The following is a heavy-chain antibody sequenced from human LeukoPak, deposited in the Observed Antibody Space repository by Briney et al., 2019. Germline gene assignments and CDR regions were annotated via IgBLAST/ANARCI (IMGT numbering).Heavy chain of an antibody. D-gene: IGHD3-16*01. V-gene: IGHV4-59*01. CDR3: ARGRLRLGMDV. Sequence: SETLSVTCTVSGGSISSYYWSWIRQPPGKGLEWIGYIYYSGSTNYNPSLKSRVTISVDTSKNQFSLKLSSVTAADTAVYYCARGRLRLGMDVWGQGTTVTVSS. CDR1: GGSISSYY. J-gene: IGHJ6*02. CDR2: IYYSGST.